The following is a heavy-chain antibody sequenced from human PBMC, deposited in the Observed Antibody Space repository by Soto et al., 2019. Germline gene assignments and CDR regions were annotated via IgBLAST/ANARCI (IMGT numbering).Heavy chain of an antibody. J-gene: IGHJ4*02. V-gene: IGHV3-7*05. CDR3: ARAGSGLYAPSNYDFDY. CDR1: GFTFSSYW. D-gene: IGHD6-19*01. Sequence: GGPLIPSCAPSGFTFSSYWMSWVRQAPGKGLEWVANIKQDGSEKYYVDSVKGRFTISRDNAKNALYLQMNSLRAEDTAVYYCARAGSGLYAPSNYDFDYWGQGTLVTVSS. CDR2: IKQDGSEK.